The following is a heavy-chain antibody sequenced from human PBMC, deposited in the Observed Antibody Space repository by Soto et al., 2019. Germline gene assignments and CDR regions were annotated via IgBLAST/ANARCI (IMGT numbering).Heavy chain of an antibody. CDR1: GFTFSSYA. Sequence: LRLSCAASGFTFSSYAMSWVRQAPGKGLEWVSAISGSGGSTYYADSVKGRFTISRDNSKNTLYLQMNSLRAEGTAVYFCGKDPNGDYVGGFEFWGPGTMVTVSS. D-gene: IGHD4-17*01. CDR3: GKDPNGDYVGGFEF. V-gene: IGHV3-23*01. J-gene: IGHJ3*01. CDR2: ISGSGGST.